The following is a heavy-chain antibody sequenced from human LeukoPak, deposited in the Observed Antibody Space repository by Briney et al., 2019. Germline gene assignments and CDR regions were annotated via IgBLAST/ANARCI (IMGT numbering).Heavy chain of an antibody. CDR3: ARPSLGWGYFY. CDR2: ISAYNGNT. D-gene: IGHD3-16*01. CDR1: GYTFTSYG. J-gene: IGHJ4*02. Sequence: ASVKVSCKASGYTFTSYGISWVRQAPGQGLEWMGWISAYNGNTNYAQKLQGRVTMTTDTSTSTAHMELRSLRSDDTAVYYCARPSLGWGYFYWGQGTLVTVSS. V-gene: IGHV1-18*01.